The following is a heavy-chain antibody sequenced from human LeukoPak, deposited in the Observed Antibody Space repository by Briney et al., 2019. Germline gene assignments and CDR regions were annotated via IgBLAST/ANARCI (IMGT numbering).Heavy chain of an antibody. Sequence: GGSLRLSCAASGFIVSRNYMGWVRQAPGKGLEWVSALSSKYESYYADSVKGRFTISRDNSENTLYLQMNALRAEDTALYYCYGIHLGDSFDIWGRGTMVIVFS. CDR1: GFIVSRNY. D-gene: IGHD3-16*01. J-gene: IGHJ3*02. CDR3: YGIHLGDSFDI. CDR2: LSSKYES. V-gene: IGHV3-53*01.